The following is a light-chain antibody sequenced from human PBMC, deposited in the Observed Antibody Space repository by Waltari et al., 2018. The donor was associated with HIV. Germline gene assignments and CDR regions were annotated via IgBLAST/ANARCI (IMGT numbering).Light chain of an antibody. Sequence: DIAMTQSPDSLAGALGERATTNCKSSQSVLYSSNNKNYLAWYQQKPGKPPKLLLYWASTRESGVPDRFSGSGSWTEFTLTISSLQAEDVAVYYCQQYYSTPRTFGQGTKVEIK. J-gene: IGKJ1*01. CDR1: QSVLYSSNNKNY. CDR3: QQYYSTPRT. V-gene: IGKV4-1*01. CDR2: WAS.